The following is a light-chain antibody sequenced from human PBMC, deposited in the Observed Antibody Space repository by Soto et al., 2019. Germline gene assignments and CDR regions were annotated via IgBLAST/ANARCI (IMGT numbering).Light chain of an antibody. J-gene: IGKJ1*01. CDR2: WAS. CDR3: QQYYSTPPT. CDR1: QSVLYSSNNKNY. V-gene: IGKV4-1*01. Sequence: DIVMTQSPDSLAVSLGERATINCKSSQSVLYSSNNKNYLAWYQQKPGQPPKLLIYWASTRESGVPARFSGSGSGTDFTLTVSSLQAGDVAVYYCQQYYSTPPTFGQGTKVEIK.